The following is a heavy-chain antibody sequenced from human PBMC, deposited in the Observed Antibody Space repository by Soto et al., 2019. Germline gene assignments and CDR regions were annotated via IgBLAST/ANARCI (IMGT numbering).Heavy chain of an antibody. CDR2: ISYDGSNK. V-gene: IGHV3-30*18. D-gene: IGHD3-22*01. Sequence: LGSAACGGPFTNYWMQGFRQSPGKGLEWVAVISYDGSNKYYADSVKGRFTISRDNSKNTLYLQMNSLRAEDTAVYYCAKDPPTYYYDSSGPADNAFDIWGQGKMVTVSS. J-gene: IGHJ3*02. CDR1: GGPFTNYW. CDR3: AKDPPTYYYDSSGPADNAFDI.